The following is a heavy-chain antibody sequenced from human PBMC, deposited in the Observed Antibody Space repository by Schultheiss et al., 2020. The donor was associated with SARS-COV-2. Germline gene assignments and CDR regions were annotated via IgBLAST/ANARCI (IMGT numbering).Heavy chain of an antibody. CDR3: ARALVVGYFDY. CDR1: GGSFSGYY. D-gene: IGHD3-22*01. CDR2: INHSGST. J-gene: IGHJ4*02. Sequence: SETLSLTCAVYGGSFSGYYWSWIRQPPGKGLEWIGEINHSGSTNYNPSLKSRVTMSVDTSKNQFSLKLSSVTAADTAVYYCARALVVGYFDYWGQGTLVTVSS. V-gene: IGHV4-34*01.